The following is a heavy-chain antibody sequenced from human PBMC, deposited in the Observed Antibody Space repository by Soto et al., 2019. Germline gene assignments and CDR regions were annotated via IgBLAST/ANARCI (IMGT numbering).Heavy chain of an antibody. CDR1: GFSLSSGRMG. J-gene: IGHJ6*02. CDR2: FFSDVER. D-gene: IGHD4-17*01. Sequence: SGPTLVNPTETLTLTCTVSGFSLSSGRMGVSWIRQPPGKPLEWLAHFFSDVERSYSASMQSRLTSSTDISGSQVVLTMTNMDPVDTATYYCARMDGDFNYYALDVRGQGTTVTVSS. CDR3: ARMDGDFNYYALDV. V-gene: IGHV2-26*01.